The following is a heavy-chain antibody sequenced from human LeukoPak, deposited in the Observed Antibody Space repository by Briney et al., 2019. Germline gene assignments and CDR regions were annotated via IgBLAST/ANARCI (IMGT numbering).Heavy chain of an antibody. J-gene: IGHJ4*02. CDR1: GFTFRSYW. CDR2: IKQDGSEK. V-gene: IGHV3-7*01. D-gene: IGHD3-16*01. CDR3: ARDGGPFDY. Sequence: GGSLRLSCAASGFTFRSYWMSWVRQVPGKGLEWMADIKQDGSEKYYVDSVKGRFTISRDNAKKSLYLQMNSLRAEDTAVYYCARDGGPFDYWGQGTLVIVSS.